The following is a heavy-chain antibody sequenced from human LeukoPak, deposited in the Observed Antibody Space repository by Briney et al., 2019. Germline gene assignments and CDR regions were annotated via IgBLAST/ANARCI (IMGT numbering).Heavy chain of an antibody. CDR1: GFTFSSYA. Sequence: GSLRLSCAASGFTFSSYAMSWVRQAPGKGLEWVSAISGSGGSTYYADSVKGRFTISRDDSKNTLYLQMNSLRAEDTAVYYCAKDRYGGYDYYYYGMDVWGQGTTVTVSS. CDR2: ISGSGGST. CDR3: AKDRYGGYDYYYYGMDV. V-gene: IGHV3-23*01. D-gene: IGHD4-17*01. J-gene: IGHJ6*02.